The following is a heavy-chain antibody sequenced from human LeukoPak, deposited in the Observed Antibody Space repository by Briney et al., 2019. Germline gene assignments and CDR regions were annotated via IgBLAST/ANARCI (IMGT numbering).Heavy chain of an antibody. Sequence: GGSLRLSYAASGFTFRPYWMAWVRQAPGRGLEWVATITGDGSKVYYVDSVKGRSTISRDNARNSLYLQMNSLRVEDTTVYYCARENWGTFDYWGQGTLVTVSS. V-gene: IGHV3-7*01. D-gene: IGHD3-16*01. CDR2: ITGDGSKV. CDR3: ARENWGTFDY. CDR1: GFTFRPYW. J-gene: IGHJ4*02.